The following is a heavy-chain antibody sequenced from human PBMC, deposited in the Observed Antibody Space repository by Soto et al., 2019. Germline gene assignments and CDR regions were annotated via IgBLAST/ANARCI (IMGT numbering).Heavy chain of an antibody. J-gene: IGHJ5*02. CDR2: IYYSGST. V-gene: IGHV4-39*01. CDR3: ARASIAEISAGNWFDP. Sequence: SETLSLTCTVSGGSISSSSYYWGWIRQPPGKGLEWIGSIYYSGSTYYNPSLKSRVTISVDTSKNQFSLKLSSVTAADTAVYYCARASIAEISAGNWFDPWGQGTLVTVSS. D-gene: IGHD6-6*01. CDR1: GGSISSSSYY.